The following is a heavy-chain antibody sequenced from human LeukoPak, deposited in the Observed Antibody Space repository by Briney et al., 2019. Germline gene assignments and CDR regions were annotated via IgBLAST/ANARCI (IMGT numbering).Heavy chain of an antibody. D-gene: IGHD1-1*01. CDR2: IRFDGSNK. J-gene: IGHJ4*02. CDR3: AKIPAGNEDLDC. CDR1: GFTFSSYG. Sequence: GGSLRLSCAVSGFTFSSYGMHWLRQAPGKGLEWVAFIRFDGSNKYYADSVKGRFTISRDNSKNTLYLQMNSLGPEDTAVYYCAKIPAGNEDLDCWGQGTLVTVSS. V-gene: IGHV3-30*02.